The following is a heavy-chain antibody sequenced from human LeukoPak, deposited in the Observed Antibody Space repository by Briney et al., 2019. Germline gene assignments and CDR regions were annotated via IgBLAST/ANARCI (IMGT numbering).Heavy chain of an antibody. V-gene: IGHV4-39*07. CDR1: GGSISSSSYY. Sequence: PSETLSLTCTVSGGSISSSSYYWGWIRQPPGKGLEWIGSIYYSGSTYYNPSLKSRVTISVDTSKNQFSLKLSSVTAADTAVYYCARGWHSSGWYLFDYWGQGTLVTVSS. J-gene: IGHJ4*02. CDR2: IYYSGST. CDR3: ARGWHSSGWYLFDY. D-gene: IGHD6-19*01.